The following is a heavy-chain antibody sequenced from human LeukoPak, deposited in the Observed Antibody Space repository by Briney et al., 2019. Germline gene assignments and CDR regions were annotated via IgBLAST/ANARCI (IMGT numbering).Heavy chain of an antibody. V-gene: IGHV3-9*01. CDR3: AKADLVVAAALDY. CDR1: GFTFDDYA. CDR2: ISWNSGSI. Sequence: GGSLRLSCAASGFTFDDYAMHWVRQAPGKGLEWVSGISWNSGSIGYADSVKGRFTISRDNAKNSLYLQMNSLRAEDTALYYCAKADLVVAAALDYWGQGTLVTVSS. J-gene: IGHJ4*02. D-gene: IGHD2-15*01.